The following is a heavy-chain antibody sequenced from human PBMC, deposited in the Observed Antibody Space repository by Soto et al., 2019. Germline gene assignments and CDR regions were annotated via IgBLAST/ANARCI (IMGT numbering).Heavy chain of an antibody. Sequence: QVQLVQSGAEVKKPGASVKVSCKASGYTFTSYDINWVRQATGQGLEWMGWMNPNSGNTGYAQKFQGRVTMTRNTSICTGYMELSSLRSEDTAVYYCARGNMITFGGVIATPYYYYYMDVWGKGTTVTVSS. CDR1: GYTFTSYD. CDR2: MNPNSGNT. D-gene: IGHD3-16*02. CDR3: ARGNMITFGGVIATPYYYYYMDV. V-gene: IGHV1-8*01. J-gene: IGHJ6*03.